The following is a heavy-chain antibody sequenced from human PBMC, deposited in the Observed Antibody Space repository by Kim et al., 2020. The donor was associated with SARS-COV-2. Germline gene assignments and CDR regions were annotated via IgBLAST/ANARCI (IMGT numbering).Heavy chain of an antibody. J-gene: IGHJ4*02. Sequence: GGSLRLSCAISGLIFRDYWMSWVRQAPGKRLEWVANIKQDGSERNYVDSVKGRFTISRDNDKNSLYLQMNSLRDEDTAVYYCARDLTVSTRGFDYWGQGT. D-gene: IGHD4-17*01. CDR3: ARDLTVSTRGFDY. V-gene: IGHV3-7*05. CDR2: IKQDGSER. CDR1: GLIFRDYW.